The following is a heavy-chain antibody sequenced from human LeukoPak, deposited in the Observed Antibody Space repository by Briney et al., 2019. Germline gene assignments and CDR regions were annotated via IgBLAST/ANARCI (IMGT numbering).Heavy chain of an antibody. V-gene: IGHV4-34*01. CDR2: INHSGST. CDR3: ARIVGGSYYYYYGMDV. CDR1: GESFSGYY. Sequence: SETLSLTCAVYGESFSGYYWRWIRQPPGKGLEWIGQINHSGSTNYNPSLKSRVTISVDTSKNQSSLKLSSLTAADTAVYYCARIVGGSYYYYYGMDVWGQGSTVTVSS. J-gene: IGHJ6*01. D-gene: IGHD1-26*01.